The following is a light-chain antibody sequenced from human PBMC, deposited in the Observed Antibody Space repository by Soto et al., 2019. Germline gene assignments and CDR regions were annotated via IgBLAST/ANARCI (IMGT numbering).Light chain of an antibody. CDR2: KAS. Sequence: DIQMTQSPSILSASVGPRVPIKCRASQSIDTWLAWHQQKPGKAPKLLISKASNLESGVPSRFSGSGSGTEFTLTISSLQPDDFATYYCQQYNSYRAFGPGTKVDIK. CDR3: QQYNSYRA. V-gene: IGKV1-5*03. J-gene: IGKJ1*01. CDR1: QSIDTW.